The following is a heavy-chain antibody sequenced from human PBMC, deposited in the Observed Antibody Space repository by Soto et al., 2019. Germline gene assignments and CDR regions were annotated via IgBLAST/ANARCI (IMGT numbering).Heavy chain of an antibody. J-gene: IGHJ4*02. CDR3: AIYSGYDPYFGY. D-gene: IGHD5-12*01. V-gene: IGHV4-59*06. Sequence: SETLSLTCAVYGGSFSGYYWSWIRQPPGKGLEWIGYIYYSGSTYYNPSLKSRVTISVDTSKNQFSLKLSSVTAADTAVYYCAIYSGYDPYFGYWGQGTLVTVSS. CDR2: IYYSGST. CDR1: GGSFSGYY.